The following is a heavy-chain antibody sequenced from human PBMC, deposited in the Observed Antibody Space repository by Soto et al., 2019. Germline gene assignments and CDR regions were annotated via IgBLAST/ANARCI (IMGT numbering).Heavy chain of an antibody. Sequence: EVQLVESGGGLVQPGNSLQLSCAASGFIFSDSVIHWVRQAPGKGLEWVGRIRRKVNSYATAYTASVNGRFAIYRDDSRDTAYLQMNSLQVEDTALYYCTRGGSNTWRFDPWGQGTLVIVSS. CDR3: TRGGSNTWRFDP. V-gene: IGHV3-73*01. CDR2: IRRKVNSYAT. D-gene: IGHD7-27*01. J-gene: IGHJ5*02. CDR1: GFIFSDSV.